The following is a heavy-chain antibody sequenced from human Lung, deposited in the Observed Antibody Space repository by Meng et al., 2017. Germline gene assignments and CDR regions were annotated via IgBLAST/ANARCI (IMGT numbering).Heavy chain of an antibody. J-gene: IGHJ4*02. CDR2: IIDSGST. Sequence: QGQLQRWGAGLLRPSETPSLTCAVYGGSFSGYYWSWIRQPPGKGLEWIGEIIDSGSTNYNPSLKSRVTISVDTSKNQFSLRVTSVTAADRAVYYCVRRTYSSGWYFDYWGQGTLVTVSS. D-gene: IGHD6-19*01. CDR1: GGSFSGYY. CDR3: VRRTYSSGWYFDY. V-gene: IGHV4-34*02.